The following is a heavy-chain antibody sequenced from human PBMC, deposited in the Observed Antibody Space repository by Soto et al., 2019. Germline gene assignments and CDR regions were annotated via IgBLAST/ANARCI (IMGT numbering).Heavy chain of an antibody. CDR2: IRSKLYGGTT. CDR1: DFTFGDYA. D-gene: IGHD3-10*01. V-gene: IGHV3-49*04. J-gene: IGHJ4*02. Sequence: GGSLRLSCTASDFTFGDYAMNWVRQAPGKGLEWVGFIRSKLYGGTTEYAASVRGRFTISRDDSNSIAYLQMNSLKTEDTGVYYCTRGDYSLYFFDCWGQGTLVTVSS. CDR3: TRGDYSLYFFDC.